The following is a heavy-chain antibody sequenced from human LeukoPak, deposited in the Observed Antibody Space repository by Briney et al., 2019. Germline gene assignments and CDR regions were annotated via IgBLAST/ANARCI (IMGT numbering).Heavy chain of an antibody. V-gene: IGHV3-48*03. Sequence: GGSLRLSCAASGFTFSSYEMNWVRQAPGKGLEWVSYISSSGSTIYYADSVKGRLTISRDNAKNSLYLQMNSLRAEDTAVYYCVRAYHSSGWYRIDYWGQGTLVTVSS. CDR1: GFTFSSYE. J-gene: IGHJ4*02. CDR3: VRAYHSSGWYRIDY. CDR2: ISSSGSTI. D-gene: IGHD6-19*01.